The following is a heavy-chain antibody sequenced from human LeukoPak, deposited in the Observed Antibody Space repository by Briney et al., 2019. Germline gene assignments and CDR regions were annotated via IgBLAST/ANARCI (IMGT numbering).Heavy chain of an antibody. V-gene: IGHV4-59*12. CDR2: IYYSGST. CDR3: ASLSSSSRDFDY. D-gene: IGHD6-6*01. Sequence: PSETLSLTCTVSGGSISSYYWSWIRQPPGKGLEWIGSIYYSGSTYYNPSLKSRVTISVDTSKNQFSLKLSSVTAADTAVYYCASLSSSSRDFDYWGQGTLVTVSS. J-gene: IGHJ4*02. CDR1: GGSISSYY.